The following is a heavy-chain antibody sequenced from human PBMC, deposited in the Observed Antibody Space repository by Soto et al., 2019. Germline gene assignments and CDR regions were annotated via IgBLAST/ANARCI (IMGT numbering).Heavy chain of an antibody. J-gene: IGHJ4*02. CDR1: GFSVSSHH. V-gene: IGHV3-53*01. CDR2: MYSGGTT. D-gene: IGHD1-1*01. CDR3: ARDGRDGFPLDY. Sequence: EVHLVESGGGLIQPGGSLRLSCAASGFSVSSHHMNWVRQAPGKGLEWVSVMYSGGTTYYSDPLKGRCTISRDNSKNMLYLQVDNLRADDTAVYYCARDGRDGFPLDYWGQGTLVTVSS.